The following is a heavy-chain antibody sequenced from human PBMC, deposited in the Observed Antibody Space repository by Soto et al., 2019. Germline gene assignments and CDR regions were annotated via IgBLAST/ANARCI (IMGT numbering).Heavy chain of an antibody. CDR3: ARGSIAVAGRNQLDY. CDR1: GYFFTSYA. J-gene: IGHJ4*02. CDR2: INAANGHT. Sequence: QVQLVQSGPEVKKTGASVKVSCRASGYFFTSYAIHWVRQAPGPRLEWLGWINAANGHTKYLQNFQGRVIITRDTSANTVYMEVSSLKSGDTAVYYCARGSIAVAGRNQLDYWGQGTRVTVFS. V-gene: IGHV1-3*01. D-gene: IGHD6-19*01.